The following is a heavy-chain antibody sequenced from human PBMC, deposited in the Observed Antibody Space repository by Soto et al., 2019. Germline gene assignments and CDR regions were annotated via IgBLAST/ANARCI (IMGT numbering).Heavy chain of an antibody. CDR1: GLSFSSYG. Sequence: QVQLVESGGGVVQPGRSLRLSCADSGLSFSSYGMHWVRQAPGEGLGWVAAISYDGSNKNYLASVEGRFTISRDNTNTTPFLPMTALRPEDPAAYYCARDSYFHSSIGFSVFHYWAPGTLVTVSS. V-gene: IGHV3-30*03. J-gene: IGHJ4*02. CDR3: ARDSYFHSSIGFSVFHY. CDR2: ISYDGSNK. D-gene: IGHD3-22*01.